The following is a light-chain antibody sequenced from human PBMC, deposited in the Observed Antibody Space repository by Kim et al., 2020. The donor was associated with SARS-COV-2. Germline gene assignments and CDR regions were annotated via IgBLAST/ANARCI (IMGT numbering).Light chain of an antibody. J-gene: IGKJ2*01. CDR2: DAS. Sequence: DIQMTQSPSSLSASVGDRVTITCQASQDISNYLNWYQQKPGKAPKLLIYDASNLETGVPSRFSGSGSGTDFTFTISSLQPEDIATYYRQQYDNLPSYTFGQGTKLEI. CDR1: QDISNY. V-gene: IGKV1-33*01. CDR3: QQYDNLPSYT.